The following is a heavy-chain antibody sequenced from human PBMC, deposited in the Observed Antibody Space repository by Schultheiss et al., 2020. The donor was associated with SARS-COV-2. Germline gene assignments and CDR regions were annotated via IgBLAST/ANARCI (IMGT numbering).Heavy chain of an antibody. V-gene: IGHV3-64*01. Sequence: GGSLRLSCAASGFTFSSYAMHWVRQAPGKGLEYVSAISSNGGSTYYANSVKGRFTISRDNSKNTLYLQMNSLRAEDTAVYYCARVSRKWGFGVAHDYWGQGTLVTVSS. CDR3: ARVSRKWGFGVAHDY. D-gene: IGHD3-3*01. CDR1: GFTFSSYA. J-gene: IGHJ4*02. CDR2: ISSNGGST.